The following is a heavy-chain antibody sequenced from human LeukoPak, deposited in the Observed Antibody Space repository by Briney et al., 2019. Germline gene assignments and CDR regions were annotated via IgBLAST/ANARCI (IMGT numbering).Heavy chain of an antibody. CDR2: ISGDGGST. J-gene: IGHJ4*02. D-gene: IGHD3-22*01. CDR3: AKAADRKRSYYYDSSGYPYYFDY. V-gene: IGHV3-43*02. Sequence: GGFLRLSCAASGFTFDDYAMHWVRQAPGKGLEWVSLISGDGGSTYYADSVKGRFTISRDNSKNSLYLQMNSLRTEDTALYYCAKAADRKRSYYYDSSGYPYYFDYWGQGTLVTVSS. CDR1: GFTFDDYA.